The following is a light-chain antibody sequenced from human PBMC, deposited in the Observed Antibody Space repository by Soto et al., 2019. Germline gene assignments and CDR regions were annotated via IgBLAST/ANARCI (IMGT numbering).Light chain of an antibody. J-gene: IGLJ1*01. V-gene: IGLV2-14*01. CDR3: SSYTTRSTLDYV. CDR1: SSDVGGYNY. Sequence: QSALTQPASVSGSPGQSITISCTGTSSDVGGYNYVSWYQQHPGKAPKLMIYEVSNRPSGVSNRFSGSKSGNTASLTISGLQAEDEADSYCSSYTTRSTLDYVFGSGTKATV. CDR2: EVS.